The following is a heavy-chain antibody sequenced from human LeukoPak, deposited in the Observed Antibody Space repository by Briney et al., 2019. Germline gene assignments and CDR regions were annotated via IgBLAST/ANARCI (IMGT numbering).Heavy chain of an antibody. CDR1: GYTFTNYG. V-gene: IGHV1-2*02. CDR2: INPNSGGT. Sequence: GASVKVSCKASGYTFTNYGISWVRQAPGQGLEWMGWINPNSGGTNYAQKFQGRVTMTRDTSISTAYMELSRLRSDDTAVYYCARGGELTDYWGQGTLVTVSS. CDR3: ARGGELTDY. J-gene: IGHJ4*02. D-gene: IGHD1-26*01.